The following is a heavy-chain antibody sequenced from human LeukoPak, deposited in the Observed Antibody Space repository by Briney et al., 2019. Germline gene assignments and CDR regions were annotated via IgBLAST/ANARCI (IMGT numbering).Heavy chain of an antibody. J-gene: IGHJ4*02. CDR2: IRYDGSNK. CDR3: ARDRDSSGWFDY. CDR1: GFTFSSYG. Sequence: GGSLRLSCAASGFTFSSYGMHWVRQAPGKGLEWVAFIRYDGSNKYYADSVKGRFTISRDNSKNTLYLQMNSLRAEDTAVYYCARDRDSSGWFDYWGQGTLVTVSS. D-gene: IGHD6-19*01. V-gene: IGHV3-30*02.